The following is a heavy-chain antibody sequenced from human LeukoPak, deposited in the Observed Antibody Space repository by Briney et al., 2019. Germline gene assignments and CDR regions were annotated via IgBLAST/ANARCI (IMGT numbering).Heavy chain of an antibody. J-gene: IGHJ4*02. Sequence: PGRSLRLPCAASGFTFDDYAMHWVRQAPGKGLEWVSAISGSGGSTYYADSVKGRFTISRDNSKNTLYLQMNSLRAEDTAVYYCARVARPHYDILTGYHSYFDYWGQGTLVTVSS. CDR2: ISGSGGST. CDR1: GFTFDDYA. V-gene: IGHV3-23*01. D-gene: IGHD3-9*01. CDR3: ARVARPHYDILTGYHSYFDY.